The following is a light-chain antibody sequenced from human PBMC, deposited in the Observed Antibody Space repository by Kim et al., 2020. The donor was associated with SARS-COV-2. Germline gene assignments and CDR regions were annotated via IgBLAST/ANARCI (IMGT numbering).Light chain of an antibody. V-gene: IGKV3-20*01. Sequence: LSPGEIVPLSCRASQSVSKNYLALYQQKPGQAPRLLIYAASSRATGIPDRFSGSGSGTDFTLTISRLEPEDFAVYYCQQYGSSPYTFGQGTKLEI. J-gene: IGKJ2*01. CDR1: QSVSKNY. CDR2: AAS. CDR3: QQYGSSPYT.